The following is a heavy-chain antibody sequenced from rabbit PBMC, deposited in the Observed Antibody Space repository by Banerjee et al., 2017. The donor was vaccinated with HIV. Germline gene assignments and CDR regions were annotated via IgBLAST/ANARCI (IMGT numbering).Heavy chain of an antibody. CDR3: ARAVYGDWGHFNL. CDR1: GFTISSGYY. J-gene: IGHJ4*01. D-gene: IGHD2-1*01. V-gene: IGHV1S45*01. Sequence: QEQLEESGGDLVKPEGSLTLTCTASGFTISSGYYMCWVRQAPGKGLEWIGCIYTGDSITYYATWAKGRFTISKTSSTTVTLQMTSLTAADTATYFCARAVYGDWGHFNLWGPGTLVTVS. CDR2: IYTGDSIT.